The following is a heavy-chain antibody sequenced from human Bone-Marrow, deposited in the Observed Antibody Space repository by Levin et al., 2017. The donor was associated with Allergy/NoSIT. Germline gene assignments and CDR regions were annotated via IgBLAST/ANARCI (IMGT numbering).Heavy chain of an antibody. CDR1: GYTFTGYY. J-gene: IGHJ4*02. CDR2: IVPIFGTT. V-gene: IGHV1-69*06. Sequence: GASVKVSCKASGYTFTGYYIHWVRQAPGQGLEWMGGIVPIFGTTHYAQKLQGRITITADKSTSTAYMELSRLRSEDTAVYYCAGSSSGTGQFDHWGQGTLVTVSS. D-gene: IGHD6-6*01. CDR3: AGSSSGTGQFDH.